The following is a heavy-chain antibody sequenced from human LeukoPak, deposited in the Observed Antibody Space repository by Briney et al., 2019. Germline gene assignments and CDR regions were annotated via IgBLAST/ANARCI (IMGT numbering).Heavy chain of an antibody. CDR3: ARLFSRGWEYHFGLDV. Sequence: SETLSLTCTVSGGSISTDASSWAWIRQPPGKGLEWIGSIYYSGSTYYTSSLKSRVTLSVHTSKNQFSLKMSSVTAADTAAFYCARLFSRGWEYHFGLDVWGQGTTVTVS. D-gene: IGHD6-19*01. J-gene: IGHJ6*02. V-gene: IGHV4-39*01. CDR2: IYYSGST. CDR1: GGSISTDASS.